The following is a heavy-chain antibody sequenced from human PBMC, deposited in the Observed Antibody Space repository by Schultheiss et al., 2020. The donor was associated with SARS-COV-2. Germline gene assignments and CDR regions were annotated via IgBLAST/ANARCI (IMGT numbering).Heavy chain of an antibody. V-gene: IGHV4-59*01. Sequence: SETLSLTCTVSGGSISSYYWSWIRQPPGKGLEWIGYIYYSGSTNYNPSLKSRVTISLDTSKNQFSLRLTSVTAADTAVYYCAREGGTTLDWFDPWGQGTLVTVSS. CDR3: AREGGTTLDWFDP. CDR1: GGSISSYY. J-gene: IGHJ5*02. D-gene: IGHD1-7*01. CDR2: IYYSGST.